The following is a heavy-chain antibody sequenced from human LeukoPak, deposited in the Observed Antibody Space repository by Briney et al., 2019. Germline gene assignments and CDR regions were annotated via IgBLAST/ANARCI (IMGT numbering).Heavy chain of an antibody. J-gene: IGHJ6*03. CDR3: AKGSEYLWGSSLENYYYFYMDV. CDR1: GFTFSDYY. CDR2: ISSSGRTI. V-gene: IGHV3-11*01. Sequence: PGRSLRLSCAASGFTFSDYYMSWIRQAPGKGLGWVSYISSSGRTICHADSVKGRFTISRDNAKNTLYLQMNSLRAEDTAVYYCAKGSEYLWGSSLENYYYFYMDVWGKGTTVTVSS. D-gene: IGHD3-16*01.